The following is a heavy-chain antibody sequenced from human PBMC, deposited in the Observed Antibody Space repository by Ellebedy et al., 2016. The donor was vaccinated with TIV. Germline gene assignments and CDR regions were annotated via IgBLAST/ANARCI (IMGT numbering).Heavy chain of an antibody. CDR1: GFTFSSYG. J-gene: IGHJ4*02. D-gene: IGHD3-10*01. CDR3: ARGGNFGGY. CDR2: ISGSGDGT. Sequence: GESLKISCAASGFTFSSYGMTWVRQAPGKGLEWVSGISGSGDGTYYAASVRGRFTISRDKSKTTLHLQMNSLRAEYTAVYYCARGGNFGGYWGRGTLVTVSS. V-gene: IGHV3-23*01.